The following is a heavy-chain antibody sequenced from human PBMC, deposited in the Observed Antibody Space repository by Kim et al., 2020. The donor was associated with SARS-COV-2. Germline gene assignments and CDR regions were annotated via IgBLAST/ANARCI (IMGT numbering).Heavy chain of an antibody. J-gene: IGHJ6*02. V-gene: IGHV4-31*02. Sequence: NPSLKSRVTRSVDTSKNQFSLKLSSVPAADTAVYYCARVNPYYYYYGMDVWGQGTTVTVSS. CDR3: ARVNPYYYYYGMDV.